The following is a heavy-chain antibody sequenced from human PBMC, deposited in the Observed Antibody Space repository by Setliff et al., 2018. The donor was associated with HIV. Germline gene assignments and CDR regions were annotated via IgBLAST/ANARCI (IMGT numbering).Heavy chain of an antibody. CDR3: ARNPCSGGSCPDAFDI. V-gene: IGHV4-59*01. J-gene: IGHJ3*02. CDR1: GGSISSYY. D-gene: IGHD2-15*01. CDR2: IYYSGST. Sequence: SETLSLTCTVSGGSISSYYWSWIRQPPGKGLEWIGYIYYSGSTNYNPSLKSRVTISVDTSKNQFSLKLSSVTVADTAVYYCARNPCSGGSCPDAFDIWGQGTMVTVSS.